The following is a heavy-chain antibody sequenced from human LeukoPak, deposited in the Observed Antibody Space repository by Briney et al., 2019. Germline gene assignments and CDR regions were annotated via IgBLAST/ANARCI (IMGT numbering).Heavy chain of an antibody. J-gene: IGHJ6*02. Sequence: PGGSLRLSCAASGFTVSSNYMSWVRQAPGKGLEWVAVIYSSGNTYYADSVKGRFTISRDNSKNTLYLQMNSLRAEDTAVYYCGGGSGSLGYYGMDVWGQGTTVTVSS. CDR1: GFTVSSNY. V-gene: IGHV3-53*01. D-gene: IGHD3-10*01. CDR3: GGGSGSLGYYGMDV. CDR2: IYSSGNT.